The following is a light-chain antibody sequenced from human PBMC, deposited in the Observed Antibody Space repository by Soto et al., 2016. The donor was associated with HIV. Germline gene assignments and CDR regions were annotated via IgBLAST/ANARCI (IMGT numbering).Light chain of an antibody. CDR1: QTIRKY. J-gene: IGKJ4*01. CDR3: QQHNSFPPS. CDR2: TTS. V-gene: IGKV1-39*01. Sequence: DIQMTQSPSSLSASVGDRVIITCRASQTIRKYLNWYQQKPGKAPVLLISTTSSLQSGVASRFSGSGSGAEFTLTISNLQPEDFATYYCQQHNSFPPSFGRGTKVEV.